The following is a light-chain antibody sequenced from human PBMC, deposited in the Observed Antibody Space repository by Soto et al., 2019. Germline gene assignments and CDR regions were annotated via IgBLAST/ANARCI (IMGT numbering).Light chain of an antibody. CDR3: QQYSSWPIT. CDR2: GAS. J-gene: IGKJ5*01. CDR1: QTINSD. Sequence: EIVMTQSPATLSVSPGESATLSCRASQTINSDLAWYVQKPGQAPRRVIYGASTWGTDVPPRFTGSGSGTEFTLTISVLQSEDFAVYYCQQYSSWPITFGQGTRL. V-gene: IGKV3D-15*01.